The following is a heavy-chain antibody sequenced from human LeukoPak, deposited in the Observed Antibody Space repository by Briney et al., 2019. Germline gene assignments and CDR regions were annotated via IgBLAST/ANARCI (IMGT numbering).Heavy chain of an antibody. CDR2: IYYSGST. CDR3: ARLPPYSSGWFGWFDP. V-gene: IGHV4-59*08. D-gene: IGHD6-19*01. Sequence: SETLSLTCTVSGGSISSYYWSWIRQPPGKGLEWIGYIYYSGSTNYNPSLKSRVTISVDTSKNQFSLKLRSVTAADTAVYYCARLPPYSSGWFGWFDPWGQGTLVTVSS. CDR1: GGSISSYY. J-gene: IGHJ5*02.